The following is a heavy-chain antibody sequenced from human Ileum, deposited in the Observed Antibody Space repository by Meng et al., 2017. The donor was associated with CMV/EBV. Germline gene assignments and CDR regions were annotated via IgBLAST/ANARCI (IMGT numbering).Heavy chain of an antibody. Sequence: GGSLRLSCAASGFTFSSYSMNWVRQAPGKGLEWVSSISSSSSYIYYADSVKGRFTISRDNAKNSLYLQMNSLRAEDTAVYYCARDRGYSSSYGFIYYYYGMDVWSQGTTVTVSS. CDR2: ISSSSSYI. V-gene: IGHV3-21*01. CDR1: GFTFSSYS. CDR3: ARDRGYSSSYGFIYYYYGMDV. D-gene: IGHD6-6*01. J-gene: IGHJ6*02.